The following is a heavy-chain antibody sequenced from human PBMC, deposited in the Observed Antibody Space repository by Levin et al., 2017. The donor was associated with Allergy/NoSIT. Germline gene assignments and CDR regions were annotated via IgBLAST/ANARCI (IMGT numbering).Heavy chain of an antibody. Sequence: GESLKISCAASGFTFSSYVMSWVRQAPGKGLEWVSAISGPGGSTYYADSVNGRFTISRDNSKNTVYLQMNSLRAEDTAVYYCAKSVVIAATYDYWGQGTLVTVSS. CDR2: ISGPGGST. V-gene: IGHV3-23*01. CDR3: AKSVVIAATYDY. J-gene: IGHJ4*02. CDR1: GFTFSSYV. D-gene: IGHD2-21*01.